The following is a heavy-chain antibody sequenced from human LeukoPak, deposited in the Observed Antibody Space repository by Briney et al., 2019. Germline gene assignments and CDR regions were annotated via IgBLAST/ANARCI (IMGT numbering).Heavy chain of an antibody. Sequence: PGGSLRLSCEAAGTTFSRNWMNWDRQAPGKGLEWVANIKQDGSEKYYVDSVKGRFTISIDNAKYSLYLQMNSLRAEDTAVYYCAGGAGCLLDYWGQGTLVTVSS. CDR1: GTTFSRNW. CDR2: IKQDGSEK. V-gene: IGHV3-7*03. J-gene: IGHJ4*02. D-gene: IGHD2-8*01. CDR3: AGGAGCLLDY.